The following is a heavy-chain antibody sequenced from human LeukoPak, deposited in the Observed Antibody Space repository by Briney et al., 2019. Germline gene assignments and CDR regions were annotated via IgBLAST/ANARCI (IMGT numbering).Heavy chain of an antibody. CDR2: INHSGST. CDR1: GGSFSGYY. V-gene: IGHV4-34*01. CDR3: AGGRYSGYAY. D-gene: IGHD5-12*01. Sequence: PSETLSLTCAVYGGSFSGYYWSWIRQPPGKGLEWIGEINHSGSTNYNPSLKSRVTISVDTSKNQFSLKLSSVTAADTAAYYCAGGRYSGYAYWGQGTLVTVSS. J-gene: IGHJ4*02.